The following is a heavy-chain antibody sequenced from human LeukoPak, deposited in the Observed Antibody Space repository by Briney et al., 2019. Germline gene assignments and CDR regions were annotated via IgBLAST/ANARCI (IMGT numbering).Heavy chain of an antibody. Sequence: GGSLRLSCAASGFTFSSYGMNWVRQAPGKGLEWVSSISSSSSYIYYADSVKGRFTISRDNAKNSLYLQMNSLRADDTAVYYCATYSSLNRREFQYWGQGTLLTVSS. CDR3: ATYSSLNRREFQY. D-gene: IGHD3-22*01. J-gene: IGHJ1*01. CDR1: GFTFSSYG. CDR2: ISSSSSYI. V-gene: IGHV3-21*01.